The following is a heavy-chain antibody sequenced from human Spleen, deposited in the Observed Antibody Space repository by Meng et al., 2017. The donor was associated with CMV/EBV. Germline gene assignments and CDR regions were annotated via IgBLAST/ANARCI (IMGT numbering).Heavy chain of an antibody. V-gene: IGHV3-48*03. CDR3: AKDLGSGYYYGMDV. CDR2: ISNSGSMI. Sequence: GESLKISCATSGFTFSSYEMNWVRQAPGKGLEWVSYISNSGSMIYYADSVKGRFTISRDNAKNSLYLQMNSLRAEDTAVYHCAKDLGSGYYYGMDVWGQGTTVTVSS. D-gene: IGHD3-22*01. J-gene: IGHJ6*02. CDR1: GFTFSSYE.